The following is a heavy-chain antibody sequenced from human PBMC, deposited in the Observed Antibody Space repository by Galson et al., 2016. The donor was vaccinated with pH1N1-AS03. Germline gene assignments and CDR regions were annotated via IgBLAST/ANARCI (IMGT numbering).Heavy chain of an antibody. CDR2: SLNKGRSYIT. J-gene: IGHJ4*01. Sequence: SLRLSCAASGFTFSDHHMDWVRQAPGKGLECVARSLNKGRSYITEYAASVKGRSTISRDDTKKSLYLEMNSLRAEDTAVYYCARDSMRRGLDFWGHGTPVTVSS. CDR1: GFTFSDHH. V-gene: IGHV3-72*01. D-gene: IGHD3-10*01. CDR3: ARDSMRRGLDF.